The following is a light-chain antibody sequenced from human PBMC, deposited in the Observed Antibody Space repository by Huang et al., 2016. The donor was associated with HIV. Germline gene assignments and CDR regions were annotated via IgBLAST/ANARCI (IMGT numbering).Light chain of an antibody. V-gene: IGKV3-15*01. CDR1: QSIGDN. CDR2: GAS. J-gene: IGKJ1*01. Sequence: EIVVTQSPATVSVSPGERATLSCRASQSIGDNVAWYQQKPGQAPKLLLYGASIRATGIPARFSGSGSGTECTLTISSLQSEDFAVYYCHQYNNWPPAWTFGQGTKVEIK. CDR3: HQYNNWPPAWT.